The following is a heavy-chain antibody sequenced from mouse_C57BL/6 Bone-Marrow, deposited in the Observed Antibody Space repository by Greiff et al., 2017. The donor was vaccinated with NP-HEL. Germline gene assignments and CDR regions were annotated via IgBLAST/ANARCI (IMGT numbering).Heavy chain of an antibody. CDR3: ARGGATMVTTDY. Sequence: VQLQQSGPELVKPGASVKISCKASGYSFTGYYMNWVKQSPEKSLEWIGEINPSTGGTTYNQKFKAKATLTVDKSSSTAYMQLKSLTSEDSAVYYCARGGATMVTTDYWGQGTTLTVSS. CDR1: GYSFTGYY. J-gene: IGHJ2*01. D-gene: IGHD2-2*01. CDR2: INPSTGGT. V-gene: IGHV1-42*01.